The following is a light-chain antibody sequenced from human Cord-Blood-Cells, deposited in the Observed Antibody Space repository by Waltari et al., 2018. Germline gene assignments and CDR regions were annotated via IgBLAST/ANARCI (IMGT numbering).Light chain of an antibody. CDR3: QQRSNWPLT. CDR1: QSVSSY. V-gene: IGKV3-11*01. J-gene: IGKJ3*01. Sequence: EIVLTPSPATLSLSPGERATLSCRASQSVSSYLAGYQQKPGQAPRLLIYDAANRATGIPARFSGSGSGTDFTLTISSLEPEDFAVYYCQQRSNWPLTFGPGTKVDIK. CDR2: DAA.